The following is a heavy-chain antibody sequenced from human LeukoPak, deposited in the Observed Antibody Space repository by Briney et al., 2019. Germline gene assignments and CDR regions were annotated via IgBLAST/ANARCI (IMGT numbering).Heavy chain of an antibody. CDR3: ATYHLGYCSSTSCYSYAFDI. CDR2: INPSGGST. Sequence: ASVKVSCKASGYTFTSYYMHWVRQAPGQGLEWMEIINPSGGSTSYAQKFQGGIAMTRNTSTSRVYMELRSLRSEDTAVYCCATYHLGYCSSTSCYSYAFDIWGQGTMVTVSS. D-gene: IGHD2-2*02. J-gene: IGHJ3*02. V-gene: IGHV1-46*03. CDR1: GYTFTSYY.